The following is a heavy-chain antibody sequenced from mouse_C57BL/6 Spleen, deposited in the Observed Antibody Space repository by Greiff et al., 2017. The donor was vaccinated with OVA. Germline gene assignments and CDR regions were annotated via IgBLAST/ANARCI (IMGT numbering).Heavy chain of an antibody. J-gene: IGHJ2*01. CDR3: TRGEIITTVVGDY. CDR2: IYPGNSDT. Sequence: VQLQQSGTVLARPGASVKMSCKPSGYTFTSYWMHWVKQRPGQGLEWIGAIYPGNSDTSYNQKFKGKAKLTAVTSASTAYMELSSLTNEDSAVYYCTRGEIITTVVGDYWGQGTTLTVSS. CDR1: GYTFTSYW. V-gene: IGHV1-5*01. D-gene: IGHD1-1*01.